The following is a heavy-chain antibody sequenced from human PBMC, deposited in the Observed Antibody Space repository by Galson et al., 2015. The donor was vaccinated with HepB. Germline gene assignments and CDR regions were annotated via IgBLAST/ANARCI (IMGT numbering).Heavy chain of an antibody. Sequence: SVKVSCKASSYTFTSYVFSWVRQPPGQGLEWMGWISGYNGNTNYAQKLQGRVTMTTDTSTSTGRMELRSLRSDDTAIYYCAILLGGYLFDYWGQGTLVTVSS. CDR3: AILLGGYLFDY. D-gene: IGHD3-22*01. CDR1: SYTFTSYV. J-gene: IGHJ4*02. CDR2: ISGYNGNT. V-gene: IGHV1-18*04.